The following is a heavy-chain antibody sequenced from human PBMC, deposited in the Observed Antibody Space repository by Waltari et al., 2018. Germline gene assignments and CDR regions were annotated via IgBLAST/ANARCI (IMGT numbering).Heavy chain of an antibody. J-gene: IGHJ3*02. CDR3: ARGRGATRDAFDI. CDR2: MNPNSGNT. V-gene: IGHV1-8*03. CDR1: GTTLTRFD. Sequence: QVQLLQSGAEVKKPGAPVTVSCKASGTTLTRFDLNWVRQATGQGLEGMGWMNPNSGNTGYAQKFQGRVTITRNTSISTAYMELSSLRSEDTAVYYCARGRGATRDAFDIWGQGTMVTVSS. D-gene: IGHD2-2*01.